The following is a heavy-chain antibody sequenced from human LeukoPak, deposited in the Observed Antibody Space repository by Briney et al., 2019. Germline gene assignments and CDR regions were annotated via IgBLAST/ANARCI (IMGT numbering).Heavy chain of an antibody. D-gene: IGHD3-3*01. J-gene: IGHJ5*02. CDR3: ASSYYDFWSGLWNWFDP. CDR2: IYYSGST. V-gene: IGHV4-39*07. CDR1: GGSISSSSYY. Sequence: PSETLSLTCTVSGGSISSSSYYWGWIRQPPGKGLEWIGGIYYSGSTYYNPSLKSRVTISVDTSKNQFSLKLSSVTAADTAVYYCASSYYDFWSGLWNWFDPWGQGTLVTVSS.